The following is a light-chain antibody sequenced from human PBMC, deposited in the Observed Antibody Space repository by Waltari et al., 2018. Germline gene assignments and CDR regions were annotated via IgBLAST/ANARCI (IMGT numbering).Light chain of an antibody. Sequence: DIVMTQSPDSLTVSLGERATINCKSSQTILYSSSNKNYLAWYQQKPRQPPKLLSYWASTRESGFPDRFSGTGSGTDFTLTISRLQAEDVAVYYCQQYFKTPLTFGGGTKVEIK. V-gene: IGKV4-1*01. CDR1: QTILYSSSNKNY. CDR3: QQYFKTPLT. J-gene: IGKJ4*01. CDR2: WAS.